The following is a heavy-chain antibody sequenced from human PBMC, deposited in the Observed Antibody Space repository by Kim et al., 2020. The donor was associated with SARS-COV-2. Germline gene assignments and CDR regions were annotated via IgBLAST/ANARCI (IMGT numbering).Heavy chain of an antibody. CDR3: AKGPRDYVWGGYRPSPIFDY. D-gene: IGHD3-16*02. CDR2: ISWNSGSI. J-gene: IGHJ4*02. Sequence: GGSLRLSCAASGFTFDDYAMHWVRQAPGKGLEWVSGISWNSGSIGYADSVKGRFTISRDNAKNSLYLQMNSLRAEDTALYYGAKGPRDYVWGGYRPSPIFDYWGQGTLVTVSS. CDR1: GFTFDDYA. V-gene: IGHV3-9*01.